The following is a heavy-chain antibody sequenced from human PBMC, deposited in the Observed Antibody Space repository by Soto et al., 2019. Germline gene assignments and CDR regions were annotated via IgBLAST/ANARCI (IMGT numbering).Heavy chain of an antibody. D-gene: IGHD3-3*01. CDR3: AKDFPLTYGYYDFWSYFGMDV. J-gene: IGHJ6*02. CDR1: GFTFSSYA. CDR2: ISGSGGST. Sequence: EVQLLESGGGLVQPGGSLRLSCAASGFTFSSYAMSWVRQAPGKGLEWVSAISGSGGSTYYADSVKGRFTISRDNSKNTLYLQMNSLRAEDTAVYYCAKDFPLTYGYYDFWSYFGMDVWGQGTTVTVSS. V-gene: IGHV3-23*01.